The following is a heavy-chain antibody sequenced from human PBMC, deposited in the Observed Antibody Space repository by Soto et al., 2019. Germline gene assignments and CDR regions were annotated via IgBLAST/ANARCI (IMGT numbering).Heavy chain of an antibody. Sequence: PSETLSLTCTVSGGSISSYYWSWIRQPPGKGLEWIGYIYYSGSTNYNPSLKSRVTISVDTSKNQFSLKLSSVTAADTAVYYCASSVGATEGWFDPWGQGTLVTVSS. J-gene: IGHJ5*02. V-gene: IGHV4-59*01. D-gene: IGHD1-26*01. CDR2: IYYSGST. CDR1: GGSISSYY. CDR3: ASSVGATEGWFDP.